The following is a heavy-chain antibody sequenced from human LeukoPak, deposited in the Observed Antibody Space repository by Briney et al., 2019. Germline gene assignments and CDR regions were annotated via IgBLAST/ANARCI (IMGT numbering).Heavy chain of an antibody. CDR2: IDHSGST. J-gene: IGHJ3*02. CDR3: ARDHSRSWSPTAFDI. Sequence: SETLSLTCAVSGYSISSGYYWGWIRQPPGNGLEWIGRIDHSGSTYYNPSLKSRVTISVDTSKTQFSLNLSFVPAADTAVYYCARDHSRSWSPTAFDIWGQGKMVTVSS. V-gene: IGHV4-38-2*02. D-gene: IGHD6-13*01. CDR1: GYSISSGYY.